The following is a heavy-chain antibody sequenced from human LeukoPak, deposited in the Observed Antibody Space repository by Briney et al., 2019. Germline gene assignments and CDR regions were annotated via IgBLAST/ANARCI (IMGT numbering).Heavy chain of an antibody. V-gene: IGHV3-23*01. CDR1: GFTFSNYA. D-gene: IGHD2-2*01. CDR2: IGGSGGST. J-gene: IGHJ4*02. CDR3: AKGGSTSPNGINDY. Sequence: PGGSLRLSCDASGFTFSNYAMSWVRQAPGKGLEWVSGIGGSGGSTYYADSVKGRFTISRDNSKNTLYLQMNSLRAEDTAVYYCAKGGSTSPNGINDYWGQGTLVTVSS.